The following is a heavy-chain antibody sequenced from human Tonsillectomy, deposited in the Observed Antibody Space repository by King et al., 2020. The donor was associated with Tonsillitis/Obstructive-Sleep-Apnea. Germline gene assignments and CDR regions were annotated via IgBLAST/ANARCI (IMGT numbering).Heavy chain of an antibody. CDR1: GFTFGDYA. CDR3: TRDIVVVVAAFPSYFYYYMDV. Sequence: VQLVESGGGLAQPGRSLRLSCTASGFTFGDYAMTWVRQAPGKGLEWVGFIRNKAYGGTTEYAASVKGRFTISRDDSKSIAYLQMNSLKTEDTVVYYCTRDIVVVVAAFPSYFYYYMDVWGKGTTVTVS. CDR2: IRNKAYGGTT. D-gene: IGHD2-15*01. V-gene: IGHV3-49*04. J-gene: IGHJ6*03.